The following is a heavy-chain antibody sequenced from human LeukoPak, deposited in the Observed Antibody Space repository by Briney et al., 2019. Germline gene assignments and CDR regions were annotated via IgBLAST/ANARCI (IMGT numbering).Heavy chain of an antibody. CDR3: ARMSASGYLFEY. V-gene: IGHV4-59*01. J-gene: IGHJ4*01. CDR1: GGSISSYY. D-gene: IGHD3-22*01. Sequence: SETLSLTCTVSGGSISSYYWSWIRQPPGEGLELIGYISYSGTPNYSPSLKSRVTVSVDTSKNQFSLKLSSVTAADTAVYYCARMSASGYLFEYWGHGTLVTVSS. CDR2: ISYSGTP.